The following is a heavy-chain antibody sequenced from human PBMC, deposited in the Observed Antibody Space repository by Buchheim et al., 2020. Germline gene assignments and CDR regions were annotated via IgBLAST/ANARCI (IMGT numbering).Heavy chain of an antibody. V-gene: IGHV3-74*01. J-gene: IGHJ6*02. CDR1: GFTFSSDW. CDR2: INPDGSDT. CDR3: TRSANFFRGMDV. D-gene: IGHD2-15*01. Sequence: EERLVESGGGLGQPGGSLRLSCAASGFTFSSDWMHWVRQAPGKGLVWVSRINPDGSDTTYADSVKGRFTISRDNGQHTTYMQMNSLRGEDTAIYYCTRSANFFRGMDVWGQGTT.